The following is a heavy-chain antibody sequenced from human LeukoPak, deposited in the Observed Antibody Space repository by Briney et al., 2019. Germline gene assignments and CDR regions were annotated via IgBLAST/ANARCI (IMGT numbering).Heavy chain of an antibody. CDR3: ARESGGSSWTYYYYGMDV. V-gene: IGHV1-18*01. CDR2: ISAYNGNT. D-gene: IGHD6-13*01. J-gene: IGHJ6*02. Sequence: ASVKVSCKAADYTFSSYGISWVRQAPGQGLEWMGWISAYNGNTNYAQKLQGRVTMTTDTSTSTAYMELRSLRSDDTAVYYCARESGGSSWTYYYYGMDVWGQGTTVTVSS. CDR1: DYTFSSYG.